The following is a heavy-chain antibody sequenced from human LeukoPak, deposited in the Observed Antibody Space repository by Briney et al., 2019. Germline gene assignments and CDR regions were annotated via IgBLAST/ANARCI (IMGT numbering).Heavy chain of an antibody. CDR1: GITFSSYA. V-gene: IGHV3-23*01. D-gene: IGHD5-24*01. J-gene: IGHJ4*02. CDR2: ISGSGGST. Sequence: SGGSLRLSRAASGITFSSYAMTWVRQAPGKGLEWVSSISGSGGSTYYADSVKGRFTISRDNSKNTLYLQMNSLRAEDTAVYYCANGGRVGYNWYYFDYWGQGTLVTVSS. CDR3: ANGGRVGYNWYYFDY.